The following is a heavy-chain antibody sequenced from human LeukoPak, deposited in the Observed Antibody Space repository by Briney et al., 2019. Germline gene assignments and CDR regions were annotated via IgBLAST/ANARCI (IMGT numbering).Heavy chain of an antibody. CDR2: ISGSGGST. D-gene: IGHD1-26*01. Sequence: GGSLRLSCALSGFTPIHYWMTWVRQAPGKGLEWVSAISGSGGSTYYADSVKGRFTISRDNSKNTLYLQMNSLRAEDTAVYYCAKGPPVGATDYFDYWGQGTLVTVSS. CDR1: GFTPIHYW. V-gene: IGHV3-23*01. CDR3: AKGPPVGATDYFDY. J-gene: IGHJ4*02.